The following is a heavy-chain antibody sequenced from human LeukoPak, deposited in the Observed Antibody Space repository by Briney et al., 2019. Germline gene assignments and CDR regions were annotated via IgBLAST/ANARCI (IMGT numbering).Heavy chain of an antibody. CDR3: ARDEPPEYYYDSSGYSFDY. V-gene: IGHV1-2*02. Sequence: ASVKVSCKASGYTFTGYYMHWVRQAPGQGLEWMGWINPSSGGTNYAQKFQGRVTMTRDTSISTAYMELSRLRSDDTAVYYCARDEPPEYYYDSSGYSFDYWGQETLVTVSS. CDR2: INPSSGGT. J-gene: IGHJ4*02. D-gene: IGHD3-22*01. CDR1: GYTFTGYY.